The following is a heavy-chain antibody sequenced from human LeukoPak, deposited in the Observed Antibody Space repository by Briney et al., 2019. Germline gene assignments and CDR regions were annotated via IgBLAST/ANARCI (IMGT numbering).Heavy chain of an antibody. D-gene: IGHD4-11*01. J-gene: IGHJ5*02. CDR2: ISSSGTTI. V-gene: IGHV3-48*03. Sequence: GGSLRLSCAASGFTFSSYEMNWVRQAPGKGLEWVSYISSSGTTINYADSVKGRFTISRDNAKNSLYLQMNSLRAEDTAVYYCARSFNYVGWFDPWGQGTLVTVSS. CDR1: GFTFSSYE. CDR3: ARSFNYVGWFDP.